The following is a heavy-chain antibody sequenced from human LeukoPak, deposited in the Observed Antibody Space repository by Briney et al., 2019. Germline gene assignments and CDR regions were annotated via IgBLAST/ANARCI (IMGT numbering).Heavy chain of an antibody. CDR3: ARDFVVVVPAALYYYYYGMDV. J-gene: IGHJ6*02. Sequence: PGGSLRLSCEASGFTFSSYWMSWVRQAPGKGPEWVANIKQDGSEKHYVDSVKGRFTISRDNAEKSLYLHMNSLRAEDTAVYYCARDFVVVVPAALYYYYYGMDVWGQGTTVTVSS. CDR2: IKQDGSEK. CDR1: GFTFSSYW. V-gene: IGHV3-7*01. D-gene: IGHD2-15*01.